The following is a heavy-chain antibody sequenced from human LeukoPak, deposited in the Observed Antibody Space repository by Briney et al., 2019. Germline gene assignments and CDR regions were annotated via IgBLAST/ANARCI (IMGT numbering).Heavy chain of an antibody. CDR3: ARIATTGYYFDY. Sequence: PSETLSLTCTVSGGSISSSSYYWGWIRQPPGKGLEWIGSIYYSGSTYYNPSLKSRVTISVDTSKNQFSLKLSSVTAADTAVYYCARIATTGYYFDYWGQGTLVTVSS. CDR1: GGSISSSSYY. CDR2: IYYSGST. V-gene: IGHV4-39*07. J-gene: IGHJ4*02. D-gene: IGHD1-26*01.